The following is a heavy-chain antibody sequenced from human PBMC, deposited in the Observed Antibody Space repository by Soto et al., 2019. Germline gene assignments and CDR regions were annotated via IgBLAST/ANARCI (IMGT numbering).Heavy chain of an antibody. D-gene: IGHD3-22*01. CDR1: GGSFSCYY. J-gene: IGHJ5*02. V-gene: IGHV4-34*01. Sequence: PSETLSLTCAVYGGSFSCYYWSWIRQPPGKGLEWIGEINHSGSTNYNPSLKSRVTISVDTSKNQFSLKLSSVTAADTAVYYCARGYYYDSSGYYFKYNWFDPWGQGTLVTVS. CDR2: INHSGST. CDR3: ARGYYYDSSGYYFKYNWFDP.